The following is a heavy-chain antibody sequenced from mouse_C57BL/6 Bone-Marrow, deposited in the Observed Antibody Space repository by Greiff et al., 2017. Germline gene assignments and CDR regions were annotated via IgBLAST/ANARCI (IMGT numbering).Heavy chain of an antibody. D-gene: IGHD1-1*01. V-gene: IGHV1-85*01. CDR3: ARVEFDGSSGDWYFDV. CDR2: IYPRDGST. Sequence: VQLQESGPELVKPGASVKLSCKASGYTFTSYDINWVKQRPGQGLEWIGWIYPRDGSTKYNEKFKGKATLTVGTSSSTAYMELHSLTSEDSAVYFCARVEFDGSSGDWYFDVWGTGTTVTVSS. J-gene: IGHJ1*03. CDR1: GYTFTSYD.